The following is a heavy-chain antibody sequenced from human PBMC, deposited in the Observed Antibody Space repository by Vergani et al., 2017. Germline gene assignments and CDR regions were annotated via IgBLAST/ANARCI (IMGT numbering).Heavy chain of an antibody. CDR1: GFTFSSYS. V-gene: IGHV3-21*01. CDR2: ISSSSSYI. D-gene: IGHD3-3*01. CDR3: ARGAGYDFWSGYSLPLHDY. J-gene: IGHJ4*02. Sequence: EVQLVESGGGLVKPGGSPRLSCAASGFTFSSYSMNRVRQAPGKGLEWVSSISSSSSYIYYADSVKGRFTISRDNAKNSLYLQMNSLRAEDTAVYYCARGAGYDFWSGYSLPLHDYWGQGTLVTVSS.